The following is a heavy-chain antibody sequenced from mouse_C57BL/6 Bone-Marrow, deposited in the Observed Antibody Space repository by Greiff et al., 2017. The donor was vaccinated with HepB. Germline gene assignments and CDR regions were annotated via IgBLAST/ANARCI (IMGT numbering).Heavy chain of an antibody. D-gene: IGHD1-1*01. CDR3: ARDETTVVARDFDV. V-gene: IGHV3-6*01. CDR2: ISYDGSN. J-gene: IGHJ1*03. CDR1: GYSITSGYY. Sequence: ESGPGLVKPSQSLSLTCSVTGYSITSGYYWNWIRQFPGNKLEWMGYISYDGSNNYNPSLKNRISITRDTSKNQFFLKLNSVTTEDTATYYCARDETTVVARDFDVWGTGTTVTVSS.